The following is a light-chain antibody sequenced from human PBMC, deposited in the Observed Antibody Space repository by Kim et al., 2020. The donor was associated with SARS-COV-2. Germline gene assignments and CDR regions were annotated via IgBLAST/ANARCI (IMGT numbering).Light chain of an antibody. J-gene: IGKJ2*01. CDR3: QQYGSAPYT. CDR1: QSVLNGY. CDR2: GAA. V-gene: IGKV3-20*01. Sequence: SSPGESATLSCSAGQSVLNGYVAWYQQKPGQAPRLLLHGAAYRATGIPDGFSGSGSGTDFTLTISRLGPEDFAVYYCQQYGSAPYTFGQGTKLEI.